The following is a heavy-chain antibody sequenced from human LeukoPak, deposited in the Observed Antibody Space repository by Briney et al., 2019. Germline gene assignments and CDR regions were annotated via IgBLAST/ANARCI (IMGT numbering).Heavy chain of an antibody. CDR2: INPSGGST. CDR3: ARDQSSGWSNDAFDI. Sequence: ASVKVSCKASGYTFTSYYMHWVRQAPGQGLEWMGIINPSGGSTSYAQKFQGRVTMTRDTSTSTVYMELSSLRSEDTAVYYCARDQSSGWSNDAFDIWGQGTMVTVSP. D-gene: IGHD6-19*01. V-gene: IGHV1-46*01. CDR1: GYTFTSYY. J-gene: IGHJ3*02.